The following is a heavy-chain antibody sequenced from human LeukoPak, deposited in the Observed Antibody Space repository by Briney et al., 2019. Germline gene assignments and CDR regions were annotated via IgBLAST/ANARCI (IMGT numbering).Heavy chain of an antibody. V-gene: IGHV3-20*04. CDR2: INWNGGST. J-gene: IGHJ6*03. CDR3: ARALRGDGDYDYYYMDV. CDR1: GFTFDDYG. Sequence: PGGSLRLSCAASGFTFDDYGMSWVRQAPGKGLEWVSGINWNGGSTGYADSVKGRFTICRDNAKNSLYLQMNSLRAEDTALYYCARALRGDGDYDYYYMDVWGKGTTVTVSS. D-gene: IGHD2-21*02.